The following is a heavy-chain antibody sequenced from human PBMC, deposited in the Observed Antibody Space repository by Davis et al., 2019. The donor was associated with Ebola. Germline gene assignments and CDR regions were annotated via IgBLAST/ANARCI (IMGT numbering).Heavy chain of an antibody. Sequence: GESLKISCAASGFTVSSNYMSWVRQAPGKGLEWVSAISGSGGSTYYADSVKGRFTISRDNSKNSLYLQMNSLRAEDTALYHCARGYAHDHDYWGQGTLVTVSS. CDR3: ARGYAHDHDY. CDR1: GFTVSSNY. CDR2: ISGSGGST. D-gene: IGHD1-1*01. J-gene: IGHJ4*02. V-gene: IGHV3-23*01.